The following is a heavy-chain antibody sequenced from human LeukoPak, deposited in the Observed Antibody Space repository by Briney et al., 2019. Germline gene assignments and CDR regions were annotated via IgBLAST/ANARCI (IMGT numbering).Heavy chain of an antibody. CDR3: XXXXXTPPSLYNWFDP. CDR1: GGSISSSSYY. Sequence: PSETLSLTCTVSGGSISSSSYYWGWIRQPPGKGLEWIGSMYHSGSTYYNPSLKSRVTISVDTSKNQFFLKLSSWTAADTAVYXXXXXXXTPPSLYNWFDPWGQGTLVTVSS. V-gene: IGHV4-39*03. CDR2: MYHSGST. D-gene: IGHD2-15*01. J-gene: IGHJ5*02.